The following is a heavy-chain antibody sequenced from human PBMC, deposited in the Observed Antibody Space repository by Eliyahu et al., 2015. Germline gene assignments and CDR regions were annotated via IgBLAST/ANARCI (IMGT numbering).Heavy chain of an antibody. Sequence: QLQLQESGPGLVKPSETLSXTCIXSGGSISSSSYYXGWXRQPPGKGXEWIGSIYHSGSTYYNPSLKSRVTISVDMSKNQFSLKVSSVTAADTAVYYCARGTYSSSSRFDYWGQGTLVTVSS. V-gene: IGHV4-39*07. CDR1: GGSISSSSYY. D-gene: IGHD6-13*01. CDR3: ARGTYSSSSRFDY. J-gene: IGHJ4*02. CDR2: IYHSGST.